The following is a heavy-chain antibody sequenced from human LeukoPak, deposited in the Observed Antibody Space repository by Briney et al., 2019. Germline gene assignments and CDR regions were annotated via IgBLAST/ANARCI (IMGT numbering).Heavy chain of an antibody. CDR2: ISVYNGNT. J-gene: IGHJ4*02. CDR3: ASTRGYGGYDIDY. Sequence: ASVKVSCKAFGYTFTSSDFTWVRQAPGQGLEWMGWISVYNGNTNYAQKFQGRVTMTTDTSTSTVYMELRSLRSDDTAVYYCASTRGYGGYDIDYWGQGTLVTVSS. CDR1: GYTFTSSD. D-gene: IGHD5-12*01. V-gene: IGHV1-18*01.